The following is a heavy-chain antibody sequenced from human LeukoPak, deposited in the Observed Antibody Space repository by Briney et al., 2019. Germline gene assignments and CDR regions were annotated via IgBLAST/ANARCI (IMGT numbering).Heavy chain of an antibody. CDR3: ARVRWEGSSGPFDY. CDR1: GVSFSGYY. D-gene: IGHD3-22*01. J-gene: IGHJ4*02. V-gene: IGHV4-34*01. Sequence: PSETLSLTCAVYGVSFSGYYWSWIRQPPGKGLEWIGEINHSGSTNYNPSLKSRVTISVDTSKNQFSLKLSSVTAADTAVYYCARVRWEGSSGPFDYWGQGTLVTVSS. CDR2: INHSGST.